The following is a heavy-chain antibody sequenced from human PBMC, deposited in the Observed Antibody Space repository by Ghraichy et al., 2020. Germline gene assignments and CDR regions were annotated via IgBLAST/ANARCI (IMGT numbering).Heavy chain of an antibody. CDR3: ARGSMVVRFYYYDGMDV. J-gene: IGHJ6*02. Sequence: GGSLRLSCVGSGFTLSNYGMNWVRQSPGKGLEWVSYITSRSSRIFYADSEKGRFTVSRDSAKNSLSLQMNSLRDEDTAVYYCARGSMVVRFYYYDGMDVWGQGTTVTVS. CDR1: GFTLSNYG. CDR2: ITSRSSRI. V-gene: IGHV3-48*02. D-gene: IGHD2-15*01.